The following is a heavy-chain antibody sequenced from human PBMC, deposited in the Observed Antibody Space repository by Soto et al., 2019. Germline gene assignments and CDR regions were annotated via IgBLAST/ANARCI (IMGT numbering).Heavy chain of an antibody. Sequence: GSLRLSCAASGFTFSNAWMSWVRQAPGKGLEWVGRIKSKTDGGTTDYAAPVKGRFTISRDDSKNTLYLQMNSLKTEDTAVYYCTTLLRFLEWLLPPPDAFDIWGQGTMVTVSS. CDR2: IKSKTDGGTT. D-gene: IGHD3-3*01. CDR1: GFTFSNAW. J-gene: IGHJ3*02. CDR3: TTLLRFLEWLLPPPDAFDI. V-gene: IGHV3-15*01.